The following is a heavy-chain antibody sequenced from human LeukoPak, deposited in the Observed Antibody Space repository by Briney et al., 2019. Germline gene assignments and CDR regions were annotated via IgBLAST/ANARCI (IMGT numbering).Heavy chain of an antibody. D-gene: IGHD3-16*01. CDR1: GFTFSSYS. V-gene: IGHV3-21*01. CDR2: ISSSSSYI. J-gene: IGHJ4*02. CDR3: ARGEDNADEYLREDY. Sequence: GSLRLSCAASGFTFSSYSMNWVRQAPGKGLEWVSSISSSSSYIYYADSVKGRFTISRDNAKNSLYLQMNSLRADDTAVYYCARGEDNADEYLREDYWGQGILVTVSS.